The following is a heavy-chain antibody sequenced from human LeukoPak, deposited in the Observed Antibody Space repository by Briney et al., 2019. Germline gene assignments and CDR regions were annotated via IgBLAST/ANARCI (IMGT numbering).Heavy chain of an antibody. CDR1: GDSFRSYQ. Sequence: PSETLSLTCTVSGDSFRSYQWSWLRQPPGKGLEWIGYSSSSGSTSYNPSLKSRLTISVDMSKNQFSLKLTSVTAADTAVYYCARVGRGDHTWGSYYCDHWGQGTLVSVSS. CDR2: SSSSGST. D-gene: IGHD3-16*01. CDR3: ARVGRGDHTWGSYYCDH. V-gene: IGHV4-59*01. J-gene: IGHJ4*02.